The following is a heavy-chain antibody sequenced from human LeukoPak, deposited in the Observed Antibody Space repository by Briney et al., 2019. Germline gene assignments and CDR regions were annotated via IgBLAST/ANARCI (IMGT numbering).Heavy chain of an antibody. CDR2: INPNSGGT. Sequence: ASVKVSCKASGYTFTGCYMHWVRQAPGQGLEWMGCINPNSGGTNYAQKFQGRVTMTRDTSITTAYMELSRLRSDDTAVYYCARTGIAGRPEHWGQGTLVTVSS. CDR3: ARTGIAGRPEH. CDR1: GYTFTGCY. V-gene: IGHV1-2*02. J-gene: IGHJ4*02. D-gene: IGHD6-6*01.